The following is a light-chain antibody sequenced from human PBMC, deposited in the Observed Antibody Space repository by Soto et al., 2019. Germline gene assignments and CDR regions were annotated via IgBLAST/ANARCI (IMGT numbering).Light chain of an antibody. CDR2: DVN. V-gene: IGLV2-11*01. Sequence: QSALTQPRSVSGSPGQSITISCTGTSSDVGNYNYVSWYQQHPGKAPKLMIYDVNKRPSGVPDRFSGSKSGNAASLTISGLQAEDEADYSCCSYAGSYTLVFGGGTKLTVL. J-gene: IGLJ3*02. CDR1: SSDVGNYNY. CDR3: CSYAGSYTLV.